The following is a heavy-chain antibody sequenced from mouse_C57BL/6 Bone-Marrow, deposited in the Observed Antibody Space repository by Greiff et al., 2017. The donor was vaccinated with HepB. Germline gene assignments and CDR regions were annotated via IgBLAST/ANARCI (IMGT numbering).Heavy chain of an antibody. CDR1: GFTFSSYA. CDR2: SSDGGSYT. CDR3: ARYGTTVVDDYAMDY. V-gene: IGHV5-4*03. D-gene: IGHD2-14*01. J-gene: IGHJ4*01. Sequence: EVKVVESGGGLVKPGGSLKLSCAASGFTFSSYAMSWVRQTPEKRLEWVATSSDGGSYTYYPDNVKGRFTISRDNAKNNLYLQMSHLKSEDTAMYYCARYGTTVVDDYAMDYWGQGTSVTVSS.